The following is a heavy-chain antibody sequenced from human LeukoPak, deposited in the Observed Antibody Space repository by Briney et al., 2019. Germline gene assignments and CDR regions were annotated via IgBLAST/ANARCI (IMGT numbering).Heavy chain of an antibody. Sequence: SETLSLTCTVSGGSISSYYWSWIRQPPGKGLEWIGYIYYSGSTTYNPSLKSRVTISLDMSTKQFSLKLTSLTAADTAVYYCARDRYGYDSSFDYWGQGTLVTVSS. CDR3: ARDRYGYDSSFDY. CDR2: IYYSGST. D-gene: IGHD5-12*01. J-gene: IGHJ4*02. V-gene: IGHV4-59*01. CDR1: GGSISSYY.